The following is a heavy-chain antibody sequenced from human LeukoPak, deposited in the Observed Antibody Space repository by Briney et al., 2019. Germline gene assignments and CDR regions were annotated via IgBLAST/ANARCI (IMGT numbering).Heavy chain of an antibody. CDR1: GQSLTGYF. J-gene: IGHJ4*02. Sequence: ASVKVSCKASGQSLTGYFIHWVRQAPGQGLEWVGWINTNTGNPTYAQGFTGRFVFSLDTSVSTAYLQISSLKADDTAMYYCARGDYETHGYQTRWGQGTLVTVSS. V-gene: IGHV7-4-1*02. D-gene: IGHD3-22*01. CDR3: ARGDYETHGYQTR. CDR2: INTNTGNP.